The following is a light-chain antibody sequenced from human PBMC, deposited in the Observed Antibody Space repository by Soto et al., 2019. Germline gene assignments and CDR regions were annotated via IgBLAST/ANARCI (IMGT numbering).Light chain of an antibody. CDR2: STN. CDR3: VLYMGSGIGV. V-gene: IGLV8-61*01. J-gene: IGLJ3*02. Sequence: QAVVTQDPSFSVSPGGTVTLTCGLSSGSVSSTNYPSWYQLTPGQAPRTLIYSTNTRSSGVPDRLSGSILGNTAALTITGAQADDGSDYYCVLYMGSGIGVFGWGTKLTVL. CDR1: SGSVSSTNY.